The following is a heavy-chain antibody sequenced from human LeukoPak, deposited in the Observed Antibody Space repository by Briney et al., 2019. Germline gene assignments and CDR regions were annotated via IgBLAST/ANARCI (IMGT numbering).Heavy chain of an antibody. CDR2: IIPILGIA. J-gene: IGHJ4*02. CDR3: ARDIQEDTALVTD. D-gene: IGHD5-18*01. Sequence: AAVTVSCTASGGTFSSYATSWVRQAPGQGREWMGRIIPILGIANYAQKFQGRVTITADKTTSTAYMELSSLRSEDTAVYYCARDIQEDTALVTDWGQGTLVTVSS. CDR1: GGTFSSYA. V-gene: IGHV1-69*04.